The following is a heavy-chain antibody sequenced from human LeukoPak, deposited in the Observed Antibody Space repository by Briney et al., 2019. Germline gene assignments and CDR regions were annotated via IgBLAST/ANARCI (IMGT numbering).Heavy chain of an antibody. CDR3: AKRKPTVTTTYYFDY. CDR1: GFTFSSYA. Sequence: PGGSLRLSCAASGFTFSSYAMSWVRQAPGKGLEXXXXISGSGGSTYYADSVKGRFTISRDNSKNTLYLQMNSLRAEDTAVYYCAKRKPTVTTTYYFDYWGQGTLVTVSS. V-gene: IGHV3-23*01. J-gene: IGHJ4*02. D-gene: IGHD4-17*01. CDR2: ISGSGGST.